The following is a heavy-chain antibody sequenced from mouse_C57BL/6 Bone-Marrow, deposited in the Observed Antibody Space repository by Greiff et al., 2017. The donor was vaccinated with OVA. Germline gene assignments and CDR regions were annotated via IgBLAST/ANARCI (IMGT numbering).Heavy chain of an antibody. D-gene: IGHD2-5*01. CDR2: IYPGDGDT. V-gene: IGHV1-82*01. Sequence: VQLQESGPELVQPGASVKISCKASGYAFSSSWMNWVKQRPGKGLEWIGRIYPGDGDTNYNGKFKGKATLTADKSSSTAYMQLSSLTSEASAVDFGASQAYCSNCVGDYEGWGTGTTVTVA. CDR1: GYAFSSSW. J-gene: IGHJ1*03. CDR3: ASQAYCSNCVGDYEG.